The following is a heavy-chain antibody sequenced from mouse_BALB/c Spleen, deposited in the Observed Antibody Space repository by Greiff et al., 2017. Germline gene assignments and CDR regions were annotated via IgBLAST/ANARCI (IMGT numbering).Heavy chain of an antibody. CDR1: GYTFSSYW. V-gene: IGHV1-9*01. Sequence: VQLQQSGAELMKPGASVKISCKATGYTFSSYWIEWVKQRPGHGLEWIGEILPGSGSTNYNEKFKGKATFTADTSSNTAYMQLSSLTSEDSAVYYCARKSTMITSAYWGQGTLVTVSA. CDR3: ARKSTMITSAY. J-gene: IGHJ3*01. D-gene: IGHD2-4*01. CDR2: ILPGSGST.